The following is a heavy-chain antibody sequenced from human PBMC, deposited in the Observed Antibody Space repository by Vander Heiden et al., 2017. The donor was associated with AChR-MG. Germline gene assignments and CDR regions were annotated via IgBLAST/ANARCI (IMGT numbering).Heavy chain of an antibody. Sequence: EVQLVESGGGLVQPGRSLRLSCAASGFTFDDYAMHWVRQAPGKGLEWVSGISWNSGSIGYADSVKGRFTIYRDNAKNSLYLQMNSLRAEDTALYYCANLGTGGFAFDIWGQGTMVTVSS. J-gene: IGHJ3*02. V-gene: IGHV3-9*01. CDR3: ANLGTGGFAFDI. CDR1: GFTFDDYA. CDR2: ISWNSGSI. D-gene: IGHD5-12*01.